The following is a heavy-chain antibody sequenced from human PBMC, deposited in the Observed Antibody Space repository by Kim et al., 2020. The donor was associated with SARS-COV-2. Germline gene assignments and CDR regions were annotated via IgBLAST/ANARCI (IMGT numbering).Heavy chain of an antibody. Sequence: SETLSLTCTVSGYSISSGYYWGWIRQPPGKGLEWIGSIYHSGSTYYNPSLKSRVTISVDTSKNQFSLKLSSVTAADTAVYYCARVDYYGSGIGGSTYNWFDPWGQGTLVTVSS. CDR1: GYSISSGYY. D-gene: IGHD3-10*01. V-gene: IGHV4-38-2*02. CDR3: ARVDYYGSGIGGSTYNWFDP. J-gene: IGHJ5*02. CDR2: IYHSGST.